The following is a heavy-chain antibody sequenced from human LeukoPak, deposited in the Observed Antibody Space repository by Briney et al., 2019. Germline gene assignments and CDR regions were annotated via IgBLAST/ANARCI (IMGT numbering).Heavy chain of an antibody. CDR3: ARDHIAVRPGHFDY. J-gene: IGHJ4*02. V-gene: IGHV1-18*01. CDR2: ISVYNGNT. CDR1: GYTFTTYG. Sequence: ASMKVSCKASGYTFTTYGINWLRQAPGQGLEWMRWISVYNGNTKFAQKFQARVTMTTDTSTSTAYMELRSLRSDDTAVYYCARDHIAVRPGHFDYWGQGTLVPVSS. D-gene: IGHD6-19*01.